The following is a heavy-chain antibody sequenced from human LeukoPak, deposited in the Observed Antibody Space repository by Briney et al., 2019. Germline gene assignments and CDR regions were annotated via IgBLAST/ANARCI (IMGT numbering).Heavy chain of an antibody. CDR1: GFTFSSYG. Sequence: GGSLRLSCAASGFTFSSYGMHWVRQAPGKGLEWVGRIKSKTDGGTTDYAAPVKGRFTISRDDSKNTLYLQMNSLKTEDTAVYYCTTGLKGSIAAVGYWGQGTLVTVSS. J-gene: IGHJ4*02. CDR2: IKSKTDGGTT. CDR3: TTGLKGSIAAVGY. D-gene: IGHD6-13*01. V-gene: IGHV3-15*01.